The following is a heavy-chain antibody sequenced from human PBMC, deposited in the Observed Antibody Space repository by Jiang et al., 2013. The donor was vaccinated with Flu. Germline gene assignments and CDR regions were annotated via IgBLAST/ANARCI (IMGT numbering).Heavy chain of an antibody. CDR1: GGSIRSYY. J-gene: IGHJ4*02. Sequence: VSGGSIRSYYWSWIRQPPGKGLEWIGHIYYSGSTNYNPSLKSRVTISVDTSKNQFSLKLSSVTAADTAVYYCARSPLWFGDLSLLHFDYWGQGTLVTVSS. CDR2: IYYSGST. V-gene: IGHV4-59*13. CDR3: ARSPLWFGDLSLLHFDY. D-gene: IGHD3-10*01.